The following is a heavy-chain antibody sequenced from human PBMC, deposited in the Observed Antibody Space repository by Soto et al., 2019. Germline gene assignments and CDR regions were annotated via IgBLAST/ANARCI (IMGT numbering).Heavy chain of an antibody. D-gene: IGHD3-16*01. V-gene: IGHV4-39*02. J-gene: IGHJ6*03. CDR3: VSPYNFYFLDV. Sequence: SETLSLTCSVSGGSISNPSFYWGWVRQPPGKGLEWIGSVSHRGSTYYNPSLTSRVTISVDTSKNHFSLKLNSVTAADTAVYYCVSPYNFYFLDVWGKGTPVTVSS. CDR1: GGSISNPSFY. CDR2: VSHRGST.